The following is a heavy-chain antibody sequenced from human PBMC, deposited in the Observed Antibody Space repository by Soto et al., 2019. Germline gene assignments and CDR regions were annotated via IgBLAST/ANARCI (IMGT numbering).Heavy chain of an antibody. CDR3: AHRYWAASGTRYYFDY. J-gene: IGHJ4*02. CDR1: GFSFTTDGMG. Sequence: QITLKESGPTLVKPTQTLTLTCTFSGFSFTTDGMGVGWIRQPPGKALEWLALIYWDDGKRYSPSLKSRLTITKDASRNQVVLTLTSMDPADTAAYYCAHRYWAASGTRYYFDYWGQGTLVTVSS. V-gene: IGHV2-5*02. D-gene: IGHD6-13*01. CDR2: IYWDDGK.